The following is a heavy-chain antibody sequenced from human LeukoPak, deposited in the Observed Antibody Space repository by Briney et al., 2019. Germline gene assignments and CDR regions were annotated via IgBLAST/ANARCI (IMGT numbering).Heavy chain of an antibody. CDR3: ARDLVAAAGTADY. D-gene: IGHD6-13*01. J-gene: IGHJ4*02. CDR1: GFTFSSYS. Sequence: SGGSLRLSCAASGFTFSSYSMNWVRQAPGKGLEGVSSISSSSSYIYYADSVKGRFTISRDNAKNSLYLQMNSLRAEDTAVYYCARDLVAAAGTADYWGQGTLVTVSS. CDR2: ISSSSSYI. V-gene: IGHV3-21*01.